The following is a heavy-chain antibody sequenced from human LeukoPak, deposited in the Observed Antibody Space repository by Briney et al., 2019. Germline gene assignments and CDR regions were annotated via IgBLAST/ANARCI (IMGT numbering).Heavy chain of an antibody. CDR3: AKDKNDHGGNSVGAFDI. Sequence: GGSLRLSCAASGFTFDDYAMHWVRQAPGKGLEWVSGISWNSGSIGYADSVKGRFTISRDNAKNSLYLQMNSLRAEDTALYYCAKDKNDHGGNSVGAFDIWGQGTMVTVSS. J-gene: IGHJ3*02. V-gene: IGHV3-9*01. CDR2: ISWNSGSI. CDR1: GFTFDDYA. D-gene: IGHD4-23*01.